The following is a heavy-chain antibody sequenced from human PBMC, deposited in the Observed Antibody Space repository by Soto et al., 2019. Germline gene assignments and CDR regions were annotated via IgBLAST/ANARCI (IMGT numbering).Heavy chain of an antibody. CDR2: INPNSGDT. CDR1: GYTFTAYY. D-gene: IGHD3-10*01. CDR3: ASERFGDSLHDY. V-gene: IGHV1-2*02. Sequence: GASVKVSCKTSGYTFTAYYIHCVRQAPGQGLVWMGWINPNSGDTYYARKFQGRGTMTRDTVFTTAYMEVTRLRSVDTGVYYCASERFGDSLHDYWGQGTLVTVSS. J-gene: IGHJ4*02.